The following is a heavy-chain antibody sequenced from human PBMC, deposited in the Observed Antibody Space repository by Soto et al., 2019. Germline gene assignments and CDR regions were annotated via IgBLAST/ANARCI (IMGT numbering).Heavy chain of an antibody. CDR1: GGSFTGYY. Sequence: QVHLQQWGAGLLKPSETLSLTCAVYGGSFTGYYWSWIRQPPGKGLGWIGEINHRGSTNYTPSLRSRVTISVDTSKNQFSLKLNSVTAADTAVYYCATSYFDFWSGYYRGYYFDYWGQGTLVTVFS. D-gene: IGHD3-3*01. CDR3: ATSYFDFWSGYYRGYYFDY. J-gene: IGHJ4*02. V-gene: IGHV4-34*01. CDR2: INHRGST.